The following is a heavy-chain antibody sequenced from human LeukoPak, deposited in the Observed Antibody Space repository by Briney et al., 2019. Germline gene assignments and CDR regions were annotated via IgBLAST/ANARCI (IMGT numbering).Heavy chain of an antibody. CDR1: GFTFSSYS. D-gene: IGHD2-15*01. Sequence: PGGSLRLSCAASGFTFSSYSMNWVRQAPGKGLEWVSVIYSGDSTYYADSVKGRFTISRDNSKNTLYLQMNSLRAEDTAVYYCARVPRYCSGGSCIDYWGQGTLVTVSS. J-gene: IGHJ4*02. CDR2: IYSGDST. V-gene: IGHV3-66*01. CDR3: ARVPRYCSGGSCIDY.